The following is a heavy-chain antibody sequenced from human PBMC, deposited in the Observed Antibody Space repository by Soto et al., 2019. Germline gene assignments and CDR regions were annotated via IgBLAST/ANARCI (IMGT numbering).Heavy chain of an antibody. CDR1: GGSISSGGYY. V-gene: IGHV4-31*03. CDR2: IYYSGST. J-gene: IGHJ6*02. D-gene: IGHD3-22*01. CDR3: ARNEVYYDSSGYFYYYYGMDV. Sequence: SQPLSLTCTVAGGSISSGGYYWSWIRQHPGKGLEWIGYIYYSGSTYYNPSLKSRVTISIDTSKNQFSLKLSSVTAADTAVYYCARNEVYYDSSGYFYYYYGMDVWGQGTTVTVSS.